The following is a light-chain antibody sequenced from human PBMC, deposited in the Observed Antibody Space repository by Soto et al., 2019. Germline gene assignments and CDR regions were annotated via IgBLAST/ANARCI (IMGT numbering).Light chain of an antibody. V-gene: IGKV1-5*01. Sequence: DIQMTQTPSTLSASVGDRVSIASPASQSISSWLAWYQQKPGKAPRLLIYDASSLESGVPSRFSGSGSGTEFTLTISSLPPDDFATYSCQQYNSYWTFGQGTKV. CDR1: QSISSW. CDR2: DAS. CDR3: QQYNSYWT. J-gene: IGKJ1*01.